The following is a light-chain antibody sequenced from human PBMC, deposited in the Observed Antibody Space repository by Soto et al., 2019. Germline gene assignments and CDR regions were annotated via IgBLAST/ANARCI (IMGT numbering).Light chain of an antibody. J-gene: IGKJ1*01. Sequence: DIQMTQSPSTLSTSVGDRVIITCLASQSISSWLAWYQQKPGKAPKLLIYAASSLQSGVPSRFSGGGSGTDFTLTISRLEPEDFAVYYCQQYGSSPWTFGQGTKVDIK. CDR2: AAS. V-gene: IGKV1-5*01. CDR1: QSISSW. CDR3: QQYGSSPWT.